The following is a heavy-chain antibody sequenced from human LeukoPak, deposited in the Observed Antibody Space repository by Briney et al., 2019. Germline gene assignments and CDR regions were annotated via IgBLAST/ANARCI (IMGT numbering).Heavy chain of an antibody. CDR2: IYTSGST. V-gene: IGHV4-61*02. CDR3: ARQQLVRVWFDP. J-gene: IGHJ5*02. CDR1: GGSISSGSYY. Sequence: PSETLSLTCTVSGGSISSGSYYWSWIRQPAGKGLEWIGRIYTSGSTNYNPSLKSRVTISVDTSKNQFSLKLSSVTAADTAVYYCARQQLVRVWFDPWGQGTLVTVSS. D-gene: IGHD6-13*01.